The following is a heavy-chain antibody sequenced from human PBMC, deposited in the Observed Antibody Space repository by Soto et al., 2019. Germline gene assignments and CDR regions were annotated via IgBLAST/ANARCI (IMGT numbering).Heavy chain of an antibody. J-gene: IGHJ6*03. CDR2: TYYRSRWYN. Sequence: SQTLSLTCAISGDSVSSNSAAWNWIRLSPSRGLEWLARTYYRSRWYNDYAVSVRSRITVNPDTSKNQFSLQLASVTPEDTAVYYCAGTSSHQWYYMDVWGKGTTVTVSS. CDR1: GDSVSSNSAA. D-gene: IGHD1-7*01. V-gene: IGHV6-1*01. CDR3: AGTSSHQWYYMDV.